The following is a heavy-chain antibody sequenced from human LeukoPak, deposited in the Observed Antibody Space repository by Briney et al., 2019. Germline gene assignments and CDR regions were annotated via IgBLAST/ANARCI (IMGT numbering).Heavy chain of an antibody. Sequence: SETLSLTCTVSGGSISSYYWSWIRQPPGKGLEWIGYIYYSGSTNYDPSLKSRVTISVDTSKNQFSLKLSSVTAADTAVYYCARVMFSVAGTKFDYWGQGTLVTVSS. CDR3: ARVMFSVAGTKFDY. CDR2: IYYSGST. CDR1: GGSISSYY. V-gene: IGHV4-59*01. D-gene: IGHD6-19*01. J-gene: IGHJ4*02.